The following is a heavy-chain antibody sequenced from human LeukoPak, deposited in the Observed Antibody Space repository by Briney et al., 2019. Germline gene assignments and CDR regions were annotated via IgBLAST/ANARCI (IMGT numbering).Heavy chain of an antibody. J-gene: IGHJ5*02. V-gene: IGHV3-23*01. CDR1: GFTFSSYA. CDR2: ISGSGADT. CDR3: ARDYGSGSYYRYWFDP. D-gene: IGHD3-10*01. Sequence: GGSLRLSCAASGFTFSSYAMSWVRQAPGKGLEWVSTISGSGADTYYADSVTGRFTISRDNSKDTLYLQMSSLRAEDTAVYYSARDYGSGSYYRYWFDPWGQGTLVTVSS.